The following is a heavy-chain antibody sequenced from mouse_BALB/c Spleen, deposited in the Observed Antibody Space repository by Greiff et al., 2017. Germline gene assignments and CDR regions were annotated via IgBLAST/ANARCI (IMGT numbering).Heavy chain of an antibody. CDR3: NAPYYYGSSYAMDY. D-gene: IGHD1-1*01. V-gene: IGHV14-4*02. J-gene: IGHJ4*01. CDR2: IDPENGDT. CDR1: GFNIKDYY. Sequence: VQLQQSGAELVRSGASVKLSCTASGFNIKDYYMHWVKQRPEQGLEWIGWIDPENGDTEYAPKFQGKATMTADTSSNTAYLQLSILTSEDTAVYDCNAPYYYGSSYAMDYLGQGTSVTVSS.